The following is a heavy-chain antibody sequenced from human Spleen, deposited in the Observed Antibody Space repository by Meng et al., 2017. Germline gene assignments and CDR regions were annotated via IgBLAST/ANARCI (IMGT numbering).Heavy chain of an antibody. CDR3: VRSSGWVRTGFDP. Sequence: QPQLQESGPGLVKPSEALSLTCRVPGGPISTSGYYWGWIRQPPGKGLAWIGSIGHSGFTYYTPSLKSRVTVSIDTSKSQFSLKLTSVTAADTAVYYCVRSSGWVRTGFDPWGQGTLVTVSS. CDR1: GGPISTSGYY. J-gene: IGHJ5*02. D-gene: IGHD6-19*01. V-gene: IGHV4-39*01. CDR2: IGHSGFT.